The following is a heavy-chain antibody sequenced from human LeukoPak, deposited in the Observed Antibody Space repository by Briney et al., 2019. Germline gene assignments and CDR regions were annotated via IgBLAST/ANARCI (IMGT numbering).Heavy chain of an antibody. CDR1: GFTFSDYY. Sequence: PGGSLRLSCAASGFTFSDYYMSWIRQAPGKGLEWVSYISSSGSTIYYADSVKGRFTISRDNAKNSLYLQMNSLRAEDTAVYYCARTYSSSAVPYYYYYMDVWGKGTTVTVSS. D-gene: IGHD6-6*01. CDR2: ISSSGSTI. V-gene: IGHV3-11*04. CDR3: ARTYSSSAVPYYYYYMDV. J-gene: IGHJ6*03.